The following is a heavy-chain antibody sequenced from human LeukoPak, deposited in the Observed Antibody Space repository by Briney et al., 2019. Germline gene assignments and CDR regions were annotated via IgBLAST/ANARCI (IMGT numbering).Heavy chain of an antibody. CDR3: ARAAQVTGRPNLGGHFDY. CDR2: ISGSDGST. CDR1: GFTFGSYV. D-gene: IGHD6-6*01. Sequence: GGSLRLSCAASGFTFGSYVMSWVRQAPGKGLEWVSAISGSDGSTYYADSVKGRFTISRDNSKNTLYLQMNSLRAEDTAVYYCARAAQVTGRPNLGGHFDYWGQGTLVTVSS. J-gene: IGHJ4*02. V-gene: IGHV3-23*01.